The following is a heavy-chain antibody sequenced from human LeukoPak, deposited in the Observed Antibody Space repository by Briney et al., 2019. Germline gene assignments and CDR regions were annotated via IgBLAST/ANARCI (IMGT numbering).Heavy chain of an antibody. V-gene: IGHV3-11*01. CDR2: ITSSGRST. D-gene: IGHD2-21*01. Sequence: GGSLRLSCTASGFSFSYHYMTWMRHAPGKGLEWISYITSSGRSTDYADSVKGRFIISRYNAMNSMFLQMSSLRVDDTAVYYCTRDPDYGDPDWGQGTLVTVSS. J-gene: IGHJ4*02. CDR1: GFSFSYHY. CDR3: TRDPDYGDPD.